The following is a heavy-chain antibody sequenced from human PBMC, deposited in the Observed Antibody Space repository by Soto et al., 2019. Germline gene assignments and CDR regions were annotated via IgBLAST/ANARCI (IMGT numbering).Heavy chain of an antibody. CDR2: IYYSGTT. Sequence: QVQLQESGPGQVKPSQTLSLTCTVSGGSISSGGYYWSWIRQLPGKGLEWMGYIYYSGTTYYNPSLKSRVTISVDTSKNHFSLKLTSVTAADTAVYYCARGNGNSAWKIDYWGQGTLVTVSS. CDR3: ARGNGNSAWKIDY. V-gene: IGHV4-31*03. J-gene: IGHJ4*02. D-gene: IGHD6-19*01. CDR1: GGSISSGGYY.